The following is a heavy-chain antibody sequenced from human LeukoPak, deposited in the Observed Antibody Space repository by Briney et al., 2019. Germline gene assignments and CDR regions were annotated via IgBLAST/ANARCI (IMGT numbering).Heavy chain of an antibody. D-gene: IGHD4-11*01. CDR3: ARDTHSNYGDFDY. CDR1: GFTFDDSV. V-gene: IGHV3-20*04. Sequence: GGSLRLSCAASGFTFDDSVMSWVRQAPGKGLEWVSGINWNGGSTGYADSVKGRFTISRDNAKNSLYLQMNSLRAEDTAVYYCARDTHSNYGDFDYWGQGTLVTVSS. CDR2: INWNGGST. J-gene: IGHJ4*02.